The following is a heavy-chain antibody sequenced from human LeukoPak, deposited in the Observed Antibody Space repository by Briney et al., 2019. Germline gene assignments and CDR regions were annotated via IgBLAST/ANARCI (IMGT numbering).Heavy chain of an antibody. D-gene: IGHD4-4*01. CDR3: ARVSNYAPIDYYYYGMDV. V-gene: IGHV1-8*02. CDR2: MNPNSGNT. CDR1: GGTFSSYA. Sequence: ASVKVSCKASGGTFSSYAISWVRQATGQGLEWMGWMNPNSGNTGYAQKFQGRVTMSRNTSISTAYMELSSLRSEDTAVYYCARVSNYAPIDYYYYGMDVWGQGTTVTVSS. J-gene: IGHJ6*02.